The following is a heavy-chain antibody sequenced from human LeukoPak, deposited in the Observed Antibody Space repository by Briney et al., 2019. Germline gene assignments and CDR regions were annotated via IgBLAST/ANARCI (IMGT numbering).Heavy chain of an antibody. Sequence: GGSLRLSCAASGFTFSDHWMHWVRHVPGKGLLWVARMNSDGTTTNYADSVKGRFTISRDNAENTLFLQMNSLGADDTAVYYCARAGWYRFDYWGQGTLVTVSS. V-gene: IGHV3-74*01. CDR2: MNSDGTTT. CDR1: GFTFSDHW. J-gene: IGHJ4*02. D-gene: IGHD6-19*01. CDR3: ARAGWYRFDY.